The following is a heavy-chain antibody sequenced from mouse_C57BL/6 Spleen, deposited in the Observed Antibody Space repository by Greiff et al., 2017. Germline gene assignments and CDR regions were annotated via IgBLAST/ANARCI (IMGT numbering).Heavy chain of an antibody. D-gene: IGHD1-1*01. J-gene: IGHJ1*03. CDR3: AREAGSSWYFDV. V-gene: IGHV1-53*01. CDR2: INPSNGGT. Sequence: VQLQQPGTELVKPGASVKLSCKASGYTFTSYWMHWVKQRPGQGLEWIGNINPSNGGTNYNEKFKSKATLTVDKSSRTAYMQLSSLTSEDSAVYYCAREAGSSWYFDVWGTGTTVTVSS. CDR1: GYTFTSYW.